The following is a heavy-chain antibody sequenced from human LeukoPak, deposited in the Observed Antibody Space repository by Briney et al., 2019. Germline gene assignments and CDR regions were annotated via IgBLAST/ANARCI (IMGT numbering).Heavy chain of an antibody. CDR1: GYTFTSYG. Sequence: ASVKVSCKASGYTFTSYGISWVRQAPGQGLEWMGGIIPIFGTANYAQKFQGRVTITADESTSTAYMELSSLRSEDTAVYYCARDPTYYYDSSGYYPRWFDPWGQGTLVTVSS. CDR3: ARDPTYYYDSSGYYPRWFDP. J-gene: IGHJ5*02. CDR2: IIPIFGTA. V-gene: IGHV1-69*13. D-gene: IGHD3-22*01.